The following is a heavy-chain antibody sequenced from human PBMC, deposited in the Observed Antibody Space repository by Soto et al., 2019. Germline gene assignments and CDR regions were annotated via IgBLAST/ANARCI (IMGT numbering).Heavy chain of an antibody. V-gene: IGHV3-23*01. CDR1: GFTFSGFTFSSYA. CDR3: AKDRAAVAPRVRFDP. CDR2: ITGIGDNT. J-gene: IGHJ5*02. D-gene: IGHD6-19*01. Sequence: PGGSLRLSCAASGFTFSGFTFSSYAMSWVRQAPGKGLEWVSSITGIGDNTYYADSVKGRFTISRDNSKNTLSLQMNSLRAEDTAVYYCAKDRAAVAPRVRFDPWGQGTLVTVSS.